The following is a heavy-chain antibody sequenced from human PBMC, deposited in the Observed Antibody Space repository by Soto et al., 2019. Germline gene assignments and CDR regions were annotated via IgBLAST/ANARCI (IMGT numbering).Heavy chain of an antibody. CDR1: GGSFSSSSYC. D-gene: IGHD3-3*01. J-gene: IGHJ6*03. V-gene: IGHV4-39*01. Sequence: PSETLSLTCSVSGGSFSSSSYCWGWIRQPPGKGLEWIGSICYSGTTHYNPSLKSRVTISMDTSKSQLSLDLGSVTAADTAVYYCAHEPPGSWGGHYYMDVWGKGTAVTVSS. CDR2: ICYSGTT. CDR3: AHEPPGSWGGHYYMDV.